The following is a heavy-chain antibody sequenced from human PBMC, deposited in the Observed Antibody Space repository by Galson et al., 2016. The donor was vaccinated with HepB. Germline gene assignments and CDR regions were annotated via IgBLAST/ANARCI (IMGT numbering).Heavy chain of an antibody. CDR2: ISYDGSNK. J-gene: IGHJ5*02. V-gene: IGHV3-30-3*01. CDR3: ARVGYTYGYNWFDP. Sequence: SLRLSCAASGFTFSSFTMHWVRQAPGRGLEWVAVISYDGSNKDYADSVRGRFTISRDSSKNTLYLQMNRLRDEDTAVYYCARVGYTYGYNWFDPWGQGTLV. D-gene: IGHD5-18*01. CDR1: GFTFSSFT.